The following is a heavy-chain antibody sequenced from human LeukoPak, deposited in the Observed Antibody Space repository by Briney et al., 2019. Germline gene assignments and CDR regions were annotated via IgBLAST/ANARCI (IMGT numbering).Heavy chain of an antibody. Sequence: PGGSLRLSCAVSGFTLSNSWMHWVRQAPGKGLVWVSRIASDGSSTTYADSVKGRFSISRDDAKNTLYLQMNSLRVENTAVYYCARGRPHGNDYWGQGTLVTVSS. J-gene: IGHJ4*02. CDR1: GFTLSNSW. V-gene: IGHV3-74*01. CDR3: ARGRPHGNDY. CDR2: IASDGSST. D-gene: IGHD4-23*01.